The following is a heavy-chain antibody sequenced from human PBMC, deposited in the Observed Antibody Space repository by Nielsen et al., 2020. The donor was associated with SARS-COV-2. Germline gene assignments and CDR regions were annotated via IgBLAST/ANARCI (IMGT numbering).Heavy chain of an antibody. Sequence: GESLKISCAASGFIFSDYNMNWVRQAPGKGLEWVSFISSRSDYIYYADSMKGRFTISRDNAKNSLYLQMNSLRAEDTALYYCVKDMWLWGQGTQVTVSS. D-gene: IGHD6-19*01. CDR1: GFIFSDYN. J-gene: IGHJ4*02. CDR3: VKDMWL. V-gene: IGHV3-21*04. CDR2: ISSRSDYI.